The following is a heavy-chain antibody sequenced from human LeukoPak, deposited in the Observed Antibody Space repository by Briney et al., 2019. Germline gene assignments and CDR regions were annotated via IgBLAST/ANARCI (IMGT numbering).Heavy chain of an antibody. V-gene: IGHV4-39*07. CDR1: GGSISSSSYY. CDR3: ARGRVAWDY. Sequence: SETLSLTCTVSGGSISSSSYYWGWIRQPPGKGLEWIGSIYYSGSTNYNPSPKSRVTISVDTSKNQFSLKLSSVTAADTAVYYCARGRVAWDYWGQGTLVTVSS. CDR2: IYYSGST. J-gene: IGHJ4*02.